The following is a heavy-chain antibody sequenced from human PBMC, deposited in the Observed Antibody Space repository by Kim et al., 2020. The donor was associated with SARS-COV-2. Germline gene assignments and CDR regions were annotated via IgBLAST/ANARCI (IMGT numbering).Heavy chain of an antibody. D-gene: IGHD2-2*02. J-gene: IGHJ3*02. CDR3: ARDIVVVPAAIRSDAFDI. CDR2: IYSGGST. CDR1: GFTVSSNY. V-gene: IGHV3-66*01. Sequence: GGSLRLSCAASGFTVSSNYMSWVRQAPGKGLEWVSVIYSGGSTYYADSVKGRFTISRDNSKNTLYLQMNSLRAEDTAVYYCARDIVVVPAAIRSDAFDIWGQGTMVTVSS.